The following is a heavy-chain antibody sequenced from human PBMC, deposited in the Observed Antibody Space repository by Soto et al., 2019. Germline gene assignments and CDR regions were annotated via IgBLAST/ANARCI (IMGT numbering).Heavy chain of an antibody. Sequence: GGSLRLSCAASGFTFSSYAMSWVRQAPGKGLEWVSVMTGSDDTTYYADSVKGRFTISRDNSKNTLYLQLNSLRADDTAVYYCARDLLYGRSSEKLDYWGQGTLVTVSS. CDR1: GFTFSSYA. CDR2: MTGSDDTT. D-gene: IGHD6-6*01. CDR3: ARDLLYGRSSEKLDY. V-gene: IGHV3-23*01. J-gene: IGHJ4*02.